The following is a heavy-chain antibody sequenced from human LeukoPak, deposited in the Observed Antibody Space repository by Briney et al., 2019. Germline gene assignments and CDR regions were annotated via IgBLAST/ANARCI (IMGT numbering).Heavy chain of an antibody. CDR2: TYYRSKWYN. J-gene: IGHJ4*02. D-gene: IGHD5-12*01. V-gene: IGHV6-1*01. CDR3: VKESGGAGYSGYDPFDY. Sequence: SQTLSLTCAISGDSVSSNSAAWNWIRQSPSRGLEWLGMTYYRSKWYNDYAVSVKSRITINPDTSKNQFSLQLNSVTPEDTAVYYCVKESGGAGYSGYDPFDYWGQGSLVTVSS. CDR1: GDSVSSNSAA.